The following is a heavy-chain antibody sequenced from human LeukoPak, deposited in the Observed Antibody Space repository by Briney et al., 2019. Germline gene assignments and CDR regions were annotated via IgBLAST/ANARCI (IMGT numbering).Heavy chain of an antibody. D-gene: IGHD2-2*01. CDR1: GFTFSSYA. CDR2: ISGSGGST. Sequence: GGSLRLSCAAYGFTFSSYAMSWVRQAPGKGLEWVSAISGSGGSTYYADSVKGRFTISRDNSKNTLYLQMNSLRAEDTAVYYCAKSIVVVPAARGDYMDVWGKGTTVTVSS. J-gene: IGHJ6*03. V-gene: IGHV3-23*01. CDR3: AKSIVVVPAARGDYMDV.